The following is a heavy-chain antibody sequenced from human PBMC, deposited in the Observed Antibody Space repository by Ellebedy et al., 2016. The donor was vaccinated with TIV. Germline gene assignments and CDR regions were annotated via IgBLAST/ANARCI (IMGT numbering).Heavy chain of an antibody. CDR3: ARHSTVTTIGT. V-gene: IGHV4-59*08. CDR1: GGSFSTYY. Sequence: MPSETLSLTCTVSGGSFSTYYWSWVRQPPGKGLEWIGYIYYSGSTNYNPSLKSRVTISLDTSKNQFSLRLRSVTAADTAVYFCARHSTVTTIGTWGQGALVTVSS. D-gene: IGHD4-17*01. CDR2: IYYSGST. J-gene: IGHJ5*02.